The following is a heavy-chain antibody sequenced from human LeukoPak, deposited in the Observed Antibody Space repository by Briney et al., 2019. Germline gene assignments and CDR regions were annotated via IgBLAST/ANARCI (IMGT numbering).Heavy chain of an antibody. CDR1: GYTFTSYG. CDR2: ISAYNGNT. CDR3: ARYYDYVWGSYRSYYYYYGMDV. D-gene: IGHD3-16*02. Sequence: ASVKVSCKASGYTFTSYGISWVRQASGQGLEWMGWISAYNGNTNYAQTLQGRVTMTTDTSTSTAYMELRSRRSDDTAVYYCARYYDYVWGSYRSYYYYYGMDVWGKGTTVTVSS. V-gene: IGHV1-18*04. J-gene: IGHJ6*04.